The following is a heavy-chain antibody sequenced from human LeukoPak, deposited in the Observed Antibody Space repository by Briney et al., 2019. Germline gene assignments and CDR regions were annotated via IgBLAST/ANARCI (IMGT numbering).Heavy chain of an antibody. CDR3: AKGQGFSSTWYADH. CDR1: GFRFRNHW. J-gene: IGHJ5*02. D-gene: IGHD6-13*01. Sequence: PGGSLRLSCEASGFRFRNHWMNWVRQAPGKGLEWVANIKEDGSEKYYVDSVKGRFTISRDNPKNTLYLQMTNLRDEDTALYFCAKGQGFSSTWYADHWGQGTLVTVSS. CDR2: IKEDGSEK. V-gene: IGHV3-7*03.